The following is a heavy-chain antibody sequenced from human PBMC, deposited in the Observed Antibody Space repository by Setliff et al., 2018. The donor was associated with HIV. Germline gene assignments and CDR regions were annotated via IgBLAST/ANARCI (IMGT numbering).Heavy chain of an antibody. J-gene: IGHJ4*01. Sequence: PSETLSLTCTVSGASIRSKYWSWIQKPPGKGLEWIGYISYSGSTNYNPSLESRVAMSVDTSKQFSLEVSSVTATDTAVYYCARTRGYSYGTLVGFDYWGRGSLVTVSS. V-gene: IGHV4-59*01. CDR3: ARTRGYSYGTLVGFDY. D-gene: IGHD5-18*01. CDR2: ISYSGST. CDR1: GASIRSKY.